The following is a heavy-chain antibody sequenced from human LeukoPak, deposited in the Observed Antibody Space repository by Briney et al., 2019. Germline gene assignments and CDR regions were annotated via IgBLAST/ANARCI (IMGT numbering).Heavy chain of an antibody. D-gene: IGHD3-22*01. Sequence: SETLSLTCTVSGGSISSSSYYWGWIRQPPGKGLEWIGSIYYSGSTYYNPSLKSRVTISVDTSKNQFSLKLSSVTAADTAVYYCARDFAGRGSSGYRGAFDYWGQGTLVTVPS. CDR3: ARDFAGRGSSGYRGAFDY. CDR1: GGSISSSSYY. J-gene: IGHJ4*02. CDR2: IYYSGST. V-gene: IGHV4-39*07.